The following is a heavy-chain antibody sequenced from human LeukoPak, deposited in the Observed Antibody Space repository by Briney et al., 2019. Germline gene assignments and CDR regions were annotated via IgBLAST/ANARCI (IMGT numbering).Heavy chain of an antibody. CDR1: GFTVSSNY. CDR3: ARPYSSSWSSGWYFDL. J-gene: IGHJ2*01. V-gene: IGHV3-53*05. Sequence: GGSLRLSCAASGFTVSSNYMRWVRQAPGKGLEWVSAISASGGSTFYADSVKGRFTISRDNSKNTLYLQMSSLRPEDTAVYYCARPYSSSWSSGWYFDLWGRGTLVTVSS. D-gene: IGHD6-13*01. CDR2: ISASGGST.